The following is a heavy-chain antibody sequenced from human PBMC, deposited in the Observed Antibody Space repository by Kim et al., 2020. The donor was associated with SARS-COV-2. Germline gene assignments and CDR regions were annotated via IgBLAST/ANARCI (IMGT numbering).Heavy chain of an antibody. V-gene: IGHV4-34*01. D-gene: IGHD2-2*01. J-gene: IGHJ6*02. CDR2: INHSGST. CDR1: GGSFSGYY. CDR3: ARGDIVVVPAAMWDLYYYYYGMDV. Sequence: SETLSLTCAVYGGSFSGYYWSWIRQPPGKGLEWIGEINHSGSTNYNPSLKSRVTISVDTSKNQFSLKLSSVTAADTAVYYCARGDIVVVPAAMWDLYYYYYGMDVWGQGTTVTVSS.